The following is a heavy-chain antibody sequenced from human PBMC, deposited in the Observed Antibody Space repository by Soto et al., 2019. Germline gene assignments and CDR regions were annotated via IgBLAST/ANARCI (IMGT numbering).Heavy chain of an antibody. CDR1: GYTFTSYS. J-gene: IGHJ4*02. CDR3: ARDAPPADY. Sequence: ASVKVSCKASGYTFTSYSSSWVRQAPGQGLEWMGWISAYNGNTNYAQMLQGRVTMTTDTSTNTAYMELRSLRSDDTAVYYCARDAPPADYWGQGTLVTVSS. V-gene: IGHV1-18*04. CDR2: ISAYNGNT.